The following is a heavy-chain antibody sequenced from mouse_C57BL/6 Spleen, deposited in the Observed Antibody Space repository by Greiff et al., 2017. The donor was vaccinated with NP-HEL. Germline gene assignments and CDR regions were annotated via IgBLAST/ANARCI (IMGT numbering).Heavy chain of an antibody. CDR1: GFTFSSYG. D-gene: IGHD1-1*01. CDR3: ARHDDYGSDY. V-gene: IGHV5-6*01. J-gene: IGHJ2*01. CDR2: ISSGGSYT. Sequence: EVKVVESGGDLVKPGGSLKLSCAASGFTFSSYGMSWVRQTPDKRLEWVATISSGGSYTYYPDSVKGRFTISRDNAKNTLYLQMSSLKSEDTAMYYCARHDDYGSDYWGKGTTLTVSS.